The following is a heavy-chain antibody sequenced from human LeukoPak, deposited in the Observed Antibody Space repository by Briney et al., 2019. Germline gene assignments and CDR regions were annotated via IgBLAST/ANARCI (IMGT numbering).Heavy chain of an antibody. Sequence: GGSLRLSCAASGFTFTTYWMHWVRQAPGKGLEWVSAISGSGGSTYYADSVKGRFTISRDNSKNTLYLQLNSLRPEDTAVYYCARDQLAYSGYDTLFDYWGQGTLVTVSS. CDR2: ISGSGGST. CDR3: ARDQLAYSGYDTLFDY. J-gene: IGHJ4*02. CDR1: GFTFTTYW. V-gene: IGHV3-23*01. D-gene: IGHD5-12*01.